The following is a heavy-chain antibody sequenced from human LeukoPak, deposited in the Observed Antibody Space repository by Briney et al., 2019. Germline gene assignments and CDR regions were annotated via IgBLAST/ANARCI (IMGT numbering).Heavy chain of an antibody. CDR1: GGSFSGYY. Sequence: SETLSLTCAVYGGSFSGYYWSWIRQPPGKGLEWIGEINHSGSTNYNPSLKSRVTISVDTSKNQFSLKLSSVTAADTAVYYCARCSTADPSFDYWGQGTLVTVSS. D-gene: IGHD4-17*01. J-gene: IGHJ4*02. CDR2: INHSGST. CDR3: ARCSTADPSFDY. V-gene: IGHV4-34*01.